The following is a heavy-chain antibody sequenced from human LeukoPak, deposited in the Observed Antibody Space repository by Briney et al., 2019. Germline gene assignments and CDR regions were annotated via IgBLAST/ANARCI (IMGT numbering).Heavy chain of an antibody. V-gene: IGHV4-4*08. D-gene: IGHD6-19*01. CDR1: GDSIIGSY. J-gene: IGHJ4*02. Sequence: SETLSLTCTVSGDSIIGSYWSWIRQAPGKGLEWIGDIYSTGKNNYNPSLKSRVTISLDTSKSHLSLNLTSVLAADTAIYYCVRRDTGWNYFDYWGQGILVTVSS. CDR3: VRRDTGWNYFDY. CDR2: IYSTGKN.